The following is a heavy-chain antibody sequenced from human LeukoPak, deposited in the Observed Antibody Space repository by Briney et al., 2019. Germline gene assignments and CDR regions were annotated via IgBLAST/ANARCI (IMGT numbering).Heavy chain of an antibody. CDR3: ARVGGSYLFDAFDI. Sequence: ASVKVSCKASGYTFTSSDINWVRQATGQGLEWMGWKNPNSGNTGYAQKFQGRVTMTRNTSISTAYMELSSLRSEDTAVYYCARVGGSYLFDAFDICGQGTMVTVSS. V-gene: IGHV1-8*01. CDR2: KNPNSGNT. D-gene: IGHD1-26*01. CDR1: GYTFTSSD. J-gene: IGHJ3*02.